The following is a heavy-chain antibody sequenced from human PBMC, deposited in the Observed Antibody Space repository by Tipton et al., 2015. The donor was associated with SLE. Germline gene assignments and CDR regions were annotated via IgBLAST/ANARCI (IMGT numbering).Heavy chain of an antibody. D-gene: IGHD1-14*01. Sequence: TLSLTCTVSGGSISSYYWSWIRQPPGRGLEWIGYIYYSGSTAYNPSLKSRVTISVDTSKNQFSLKLSSVTAADTAVYYCARTPGGVQGQIGLYFDLWGRGTLVTVSS. J-gene: IGHJ2*01. V-gene: IGHV4-59*01. CDR3: ARTPGGVQGQIGLYFDL. CDR1: GGSISSYY. CDR2: IYYSGST.